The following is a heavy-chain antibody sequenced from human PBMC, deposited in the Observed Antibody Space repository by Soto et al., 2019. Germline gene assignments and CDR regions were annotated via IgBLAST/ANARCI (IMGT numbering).Heavy chain of an antibody. V-gene: IGHV4-59*08. J-gene: IGHJ4*02. CDR2: IYYSGST. Sequence: QVQLQESGPGLVKPSETLSLTCTVSGGSISSYYWSWIRQPPGKGLEWIGYIYYSGSTNYNPSLKSRVTISVDTFKNQFSLKLSSVTAADTAVYYCARRYGSGLDYWGQGTLVTVSS. CDR3: ARRYGSGLDY. CDR1: GGSISSYY. D-gene: IGHD3-10*01.